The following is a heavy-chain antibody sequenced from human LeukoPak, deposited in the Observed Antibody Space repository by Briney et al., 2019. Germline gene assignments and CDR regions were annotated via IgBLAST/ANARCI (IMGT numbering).Heavy chain of an antibody. V-gene: IGHV4-59*01. CDR2: IYYSGST. D-gene: IGHD1-26*01. J-gene: IGHJ4*02. CDR3: ARTPPGRSYSVDF. CDR1: GGSISNSY. Sequence: SETLSLTCTVSGGSISNSYWGWIRQPPGKGLEWIGYIYYSGSTNYSPSFKSRVTISVDTSRNQFSLRLSSVTAADTAVYYCARTPPGRSYSVDFWGQGTLVTVSS.